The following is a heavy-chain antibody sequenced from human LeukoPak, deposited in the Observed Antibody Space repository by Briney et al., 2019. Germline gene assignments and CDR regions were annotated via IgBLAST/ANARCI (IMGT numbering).Heavy chain of an antibody. CDR3: ARVRTASTTYGMDV. CDR2: IKPDESEK. D-gene: IGHD1/OR15-1a*01. CDR1: GFTFSSYW. V-gene: IGHV3-7*01. J-gene: IGHJ6*02. Sequence: GGPLRLSCAASGFTFSSYWMGWVRQAPGKRLEWVANIKPDESEKYYFYSVRGRFTVSRDNAKNSLYLQMSSLTADDTAVYYCARVRTASTTYGMDVWGQGTTVTVS.